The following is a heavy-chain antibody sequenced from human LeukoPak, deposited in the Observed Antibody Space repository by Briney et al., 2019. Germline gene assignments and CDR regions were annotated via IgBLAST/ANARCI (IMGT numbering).Heavy chain of an antibody. Sequence: PGGSLRLSCAASGFIFSNYWMSWVRQAPGKGLEWVANIKQDGSEKYYVDSVKGRFTISRDNAKNSLYLQMNSLRAEDTAVYYCARDRTGDSSSWLDYWGQGTLVTVSS. CDR3: ARDRTGDSSSWLDY. CDR2: IKQDGSEK. V-gene: IGHV3-7*01. CDR1: GFIFSNYW. D-gene: IGHD6-13*01. J-gene: IGHJ4*02.